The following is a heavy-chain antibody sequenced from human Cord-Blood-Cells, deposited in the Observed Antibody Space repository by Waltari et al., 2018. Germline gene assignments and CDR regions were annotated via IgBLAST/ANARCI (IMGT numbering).Heavy chain of an antibody. D-gene: IGHD6-6*01. Sequence: QVQLVESGGGVVQPGRSLRLPCAASGFTVSSHGMPGVRKAPGKGLEWVAVITYDGSNKDYADSVKGRFTISRDNSKNTLYLQMNSLRAEDTAVYYCAKDLSGSSSAFDIWGQGTMVTVSS. CDR2: ITYDGSNK. J-gene: IGHJ3*02. CDR3: AKDLSGSSSAFDI. V-gene: IGHV3-30*18. CDR1: GFTVSSHG.